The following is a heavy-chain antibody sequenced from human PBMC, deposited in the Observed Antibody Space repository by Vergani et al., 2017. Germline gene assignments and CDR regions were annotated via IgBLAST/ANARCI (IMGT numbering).Heavy chain of an antibody. D-gene: IGHD3-10*01. CDR2: IYYSGST. CDR3: AREGGGSGDPVDY. V-gene: IGHV4-31*03. CDR1: GGSISSGGYY. J-gene: IGHJ4*02. Sequence: QVQLQESGPGLVKPSQTLSLTCTVSGGSISSGGYYWSWIRQHPGKGLEWIGYIYYSGSTNYNPSLKSRVTISVDTSKNQFSLKLSSVTAADTAVYYCAREGGGSGDPVDYWGQGTLVTVSS.